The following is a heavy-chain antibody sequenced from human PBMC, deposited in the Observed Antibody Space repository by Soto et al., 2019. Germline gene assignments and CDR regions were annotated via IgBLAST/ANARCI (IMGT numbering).Heavy chain of an antibody. CDR1: GFTFSDYY. D-gene: IGHD3-22*01. Sequence: GGSRRLSCAASGFTFSDYYMSWIRQAPGKGLEWVSYISSSSSYTNYADSVKGRFTISRDNVKNSLYLQMNSLRAEDTAVYYCARGHYYDSSGYYYVFAFDIWGQGTMVTVSS. V-gene: IGHV3-11*06. CDR2: ISSSSSYT. CDR3: ARGHYYDSSGYYYVFAFDI. J-gene: IGHJ3*02.